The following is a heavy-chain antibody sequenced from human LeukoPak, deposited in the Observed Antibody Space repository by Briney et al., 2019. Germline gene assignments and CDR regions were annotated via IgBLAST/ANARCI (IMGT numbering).Heavy chain of an antibody. CDR1: GYTFTSYY. D-gene: IGHD1-7*01. V-gene: IGHV1-2*02. J-gene: IGHJ4*02. Sequence: ASVKVSCKASGYTFTSYYMHWVRQAPGQGLEWMGWINPNSSGTNYAQKFQGRVTMTRDTSISTAYMELSRLRSDDTAVYYCATSTGTTSGDYWGQGTLVTVSS. CDR3: ATSTGTTSGDY. CDR2: INPNSSGT.